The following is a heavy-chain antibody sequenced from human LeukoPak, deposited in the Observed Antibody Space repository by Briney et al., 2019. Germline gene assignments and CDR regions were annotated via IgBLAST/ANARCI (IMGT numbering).Heavy chain of an antibody. Sequence: SETLSLTCTVSGGSISSYYWSWIRQPPGKGLEWIGYIYYSGSTNYNPSLKSRVTISVDTSKNQFSLKLSSVTAADTAVYYCARAYYYDSSGYYKAEAFDIWGQGTMVTVSS. CDR3: ARAYYYDSSGYYKAEAFDI. D-gene: IGHD3-22*01. V-gene: IGHV4-59*01. CDR1: GGSISSYY. CDR2: IYYSGST. J-gene: IGHJ3*02.